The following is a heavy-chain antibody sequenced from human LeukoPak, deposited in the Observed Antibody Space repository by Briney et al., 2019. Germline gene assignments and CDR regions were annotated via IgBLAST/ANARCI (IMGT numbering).Heavy chain of an antibody. J-gene: IGHJ5*02. CDR1: GGFFSGYY. D-gene: IGHD2-2*02. Sequence: SETLSLTCAVYGGFFSGYYWSWIRQPPGKGLEWIGEINHSGSTNYNPSLKSRVTISVDTSKNQFSLKLSSVTAADTAVYYCARGQRRYCSSTSCYSSYNWFDPWGQGTLVTVSS. CDR3: ARGQRRYCSSTSCYSSYNWFDP. CDR2: INHSGST. V-gene: IGHV4-34*01.